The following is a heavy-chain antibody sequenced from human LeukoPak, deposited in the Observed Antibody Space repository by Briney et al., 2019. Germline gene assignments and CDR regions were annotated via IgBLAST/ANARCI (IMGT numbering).Heavy chain of an antibody. CDR1: GFTFSNYG. J-gene: IGHJ4*02. V-gene: IGHV3-30*02. Sequence: PGGSLRLSCAASGFTFSNYGMHWVRQAPGKGLEWVAFIRYDESNKYYVDSVKGRFTISRDNSKNALYLQMNSLRTEDTAVYYCAKDLSSSGSYSSVDYWGQGTLVTVSS. D-gene: IGHD1-26*01. CDR2: IRYDESNK. CDR3: AKDLSSSGSYSSVDY.